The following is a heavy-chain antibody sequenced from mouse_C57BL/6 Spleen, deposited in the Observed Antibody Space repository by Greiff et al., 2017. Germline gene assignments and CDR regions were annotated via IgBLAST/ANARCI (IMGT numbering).Heavy chain of an antibody. J-gene: IGHJ1*03. CDR1: GYTFTSYW. Sequence: QVQLKQPGAELVKPGASVKLSCKASGYTFTSYWMHWVKQRPGRGLEWIGRIDPNSGGTKYNEKFKSKATLTVDTSSSTAYMQLSSLTSEDSAVXYCARDGYDCDGGSDDWGTGTTLTVSS. V-gene: IGHV1-72*01. CDR3: ARDGYDCDGGSDD. CDR2: IDPNSGGT. D-gene: IGHD2-4*01.